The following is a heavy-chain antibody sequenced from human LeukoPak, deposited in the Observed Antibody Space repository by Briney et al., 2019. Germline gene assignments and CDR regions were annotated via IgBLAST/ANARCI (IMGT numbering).Heavy chain of an antibody. V-gene: IGHV3-23*01. Sequence: GGSLRLSCAASGFTFSSYAMSWVRQAPGKGLEWVSAISGIGGSTYYADSVKGRFTISRDNSKNTLYVQMNSLRAEDTAVYYCAKQGRYYYDSSGYYAFDYWGQGTLVTVSS. CDR3: AKQGRYYYDSSGYYAFDY. J-gene: IGHJ4*02. CDR1: GFTFSSYA. D-gene: IGHD3-22*01. CDR2: ISGIGGST.